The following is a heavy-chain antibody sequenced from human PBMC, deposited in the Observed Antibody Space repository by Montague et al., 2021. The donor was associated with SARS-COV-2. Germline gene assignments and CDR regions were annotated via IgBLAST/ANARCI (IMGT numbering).Heavy chain of an antibody. J-gene: IGHJ6*02. V-gene: IGHV4-34*01. Sequence: SETLSLTCAVYGGSLSGYYWSWIRQPPGKGLEWIGEINHSGSTNXNPSLKSRVTISLDTSKNQFFLKLSSVTAADTAVYYCARGRRRYNWRDETSYYYGMDVWGQGTTVTVSS. CDR2: INHSGST. CDR1: GGSLSGYY. CDR3: ARGRRRYNWRDETSYYYGMDV. D-gene: IGHD1-20*01.